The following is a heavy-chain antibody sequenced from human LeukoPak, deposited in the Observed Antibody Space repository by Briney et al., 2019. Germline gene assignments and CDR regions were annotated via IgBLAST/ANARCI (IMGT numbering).Heavy chain of an antibody. CDR3: ATDSSLYNIAVAAFDY. D-gene: IGHD6-19*01. J-gene: IGHJ4*02. V-gene: IGHV1-24*01. CDR1: GYTFTNYG. CDR2: FDPEDGET. Sequence: ASVKVSCKPSGYTFTNYGISWVRQAPGQGLEWMGGFDPEDGETIYAQKFQGRVTMTEDTSTDTAYMELSSLRSEDTAVYYCATDSSLYNIAVAAFDYWGQGTLVTVSS.